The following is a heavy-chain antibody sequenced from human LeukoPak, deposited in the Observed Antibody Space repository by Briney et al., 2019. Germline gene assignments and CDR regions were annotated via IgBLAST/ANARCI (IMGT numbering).Heavy chain of an antibody. D-gene: IGHD2-2*03. CDR1: GYTFTSYA. CDR2: INAGNGNT. CDR3: ARDGYCSSTSCYGAYYYGMDV. V-gene: IGHV1-3*01. J-gene: IGHJ6*02. Sequence: GSVKVSCKASGYTFTSYAMHWVRQAPGQRLEWMGWINAGNGNTKYSQKLQGRVTITRDTSASTAYMELSSLRSEDTAAYYCARDGYCSSTSCYGAYYYGMDVWGQGTTVTVSS.